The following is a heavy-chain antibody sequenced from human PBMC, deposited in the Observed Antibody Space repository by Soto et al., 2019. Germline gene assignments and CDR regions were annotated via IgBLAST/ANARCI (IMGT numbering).Heavy chain of an antibody. J-gene: IGHJ4*02. CDR3: ARWGPSVNTRADY. CDR1: GFTCSSYG. V-gene: IGHV3-33*01. D-gene: IGHD3-16*01. Sequence: QVQLVESGGGVVQPGGSLRLSCAASGFTCSSYGMHWVRQAPDKGLEWVAVIWYDGSNQYYADSVKGRFTISRDNSRNTQYLQMNSLRAEDTAVYYCARWGPSVNTRADYWGQGTLVTVSS. CDR2: IWYDGSNQ.